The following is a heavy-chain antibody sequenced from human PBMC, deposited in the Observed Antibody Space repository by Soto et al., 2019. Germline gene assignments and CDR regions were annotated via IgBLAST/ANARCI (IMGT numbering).Heavy chain of an antibody. Sequence: QVQLVESGGGLVKPGGSLRLSCAASGFTFSDYYMSWIRQAPGKGLEWVSYMSSSGSTIYYADSVKGRFTISRDNAKNSLYLQMNSLRAEDTAVYYCAREEVRGVTYYYYYGMDVWGQGTTVTVSS. V-gene: IGHV3-11*01. D-gene: IGHD3-10*01. CDR1: GFTFSDYY. CDR2: MSSSGSTI. CDR3: AREEVRGVTYYYYYGMDV. J-gene: IGHJ6*02.